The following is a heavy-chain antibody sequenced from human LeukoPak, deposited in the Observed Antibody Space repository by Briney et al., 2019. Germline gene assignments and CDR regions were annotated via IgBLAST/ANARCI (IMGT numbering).Heavy chain of an antibody. D-gene: IGHD3-22*01. CDR1: GGSISSYY. CDR3: ARGNRAYDSSGYYWFDP. Sequence: SETLSLTCTVSGGSISSYYWSWIRQPAGKGLEWIGRIYTSGNTNYSPFLKSRVTMSIDTSKNQFSLTLSSVTAADTAVYYCARGNRAYDSSGYYWFDPWGQGTLVTVSS. CDR2: IYTSGNT. J-gene: IGHJ5*02. V-gene: IGHV4-4*07.